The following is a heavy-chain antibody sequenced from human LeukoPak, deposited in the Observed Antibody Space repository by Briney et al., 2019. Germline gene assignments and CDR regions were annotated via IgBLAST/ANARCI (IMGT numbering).Heavy chain of an antibody. Sequence: GGSLRLSCAASGFTLSSYDMHWVRQATGKGLEWVSAISTTGDTYYPGSVKGRFTISRENAKSSLYLQMHSLRAEDKAVYYCARGRSGSYFDSWGQGTLVAVSS. CDR2: ISTTGDT. CDR1: GFTLSSYD. J-gene: IGHJ4*02. D-gene: IGHD1-26*01. V-gene: IGHV3-13*04. CDR3: ARGRSGSYFDS.